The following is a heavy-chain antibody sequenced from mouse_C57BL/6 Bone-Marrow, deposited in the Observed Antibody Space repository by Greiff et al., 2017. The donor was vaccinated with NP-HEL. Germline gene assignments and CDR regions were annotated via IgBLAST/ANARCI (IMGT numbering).Heavy chain of an antibody. Sequence: EVKLMESGGGLVQPGGSLSLSCAASGFTFTDYYMSWVRQPPGKALEWLGFIRYKANGYTTEYSASVKGRFTISRDNSQSILYLQMNALRAEDSATYYCARYSDAMDYWGQGTSVTVSS. J-gene: IGHJ4*01. V-gene: IGHV7-3*01. CDR2: IRYKANGYTT. CDR1: GFTFTDYY. CDR3: ARYSDAMDY.